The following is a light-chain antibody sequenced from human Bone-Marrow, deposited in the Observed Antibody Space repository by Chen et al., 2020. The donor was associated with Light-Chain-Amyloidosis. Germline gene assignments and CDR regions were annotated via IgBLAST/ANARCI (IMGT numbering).Light chain of an antibody. CDR1: SLSYYP. CDR3: SSRDTTGNHLL. V-gene: IGLV3-19*01. CDR2: RNN. J-gene: IGLJ2*01. Sequence: SSELTQHPAVSVTLGQTVRIPRQGDSLSYYPATWYQQKPGQAPVLVISRNNNRPSGIPDRFSGSSSGNAASLTITGAQAEDEADYHCSSRDTTGNHLLFGGGTSLTVL.